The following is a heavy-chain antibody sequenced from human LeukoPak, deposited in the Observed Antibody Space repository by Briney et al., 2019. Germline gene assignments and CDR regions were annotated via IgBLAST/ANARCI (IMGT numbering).Heavy chain of an antibody. Sequence: ASVKVSCKTSGYDFKTSGISWVRQAPGQGLDWMGWISGHTGDTHYAKRFQGRLTLTTDTSTSVAYLELSTLRSDDTALYFCAKDVGDSLAGPWFFQFWGQGTLVTAPS. J-gene: IGHJ4*02. CDR2: ISGHTGDT. CDR1: GYDFKTSG. D-gene: IGHD3-16*01. CDR3: AKDVGDSLAGPWFFQF. V-gene: IGHV1-18*01.